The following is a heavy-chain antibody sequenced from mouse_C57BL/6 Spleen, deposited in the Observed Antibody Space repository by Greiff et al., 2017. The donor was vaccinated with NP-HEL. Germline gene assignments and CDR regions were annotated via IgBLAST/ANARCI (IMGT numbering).Heavy chain of an antibody. Sequence: EVQGVESGGGLVKPGGSLKLSCAASGFTFSDYGMHWVRQAPEKGLEWVAYISSGSSTIYYADTVKGRFTISRDNAKNTLFLQMTSLRSEDTAMYYCARLLATVVANYAMDYWGQGTSVTVSS. D-gene: IGHD1-1*01. CDR2: ISSGSSTI. CDR1: GFTFSDYG. CDR3: ARLLATVVANYAMDY. V-gene: IGHV5-17*01. J-gene: IGHJ4*01.